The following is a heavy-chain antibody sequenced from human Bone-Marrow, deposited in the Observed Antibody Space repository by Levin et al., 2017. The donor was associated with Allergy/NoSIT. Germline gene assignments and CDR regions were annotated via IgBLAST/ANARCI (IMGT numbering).Heavy chain of an antibody. J-gene: IGHJ5*02. CDR2: VSTSGRILTTGSA. CDR1: GTSITNYY. CDR3: ARTGGNWFDP. Sequence: SQTLSLTCTVSGTSITNYYWSWIRQPAGKGLEWIGRVSTSGRILTTGSAKYNPSLKGRVTMSLDTPKNQLSLTLTSVTAADTAVYYCARTGGNWFDPWGQGTLVTVSS. V-gene: IGHV4-4*07. D-gene: IGHD1-1*01.